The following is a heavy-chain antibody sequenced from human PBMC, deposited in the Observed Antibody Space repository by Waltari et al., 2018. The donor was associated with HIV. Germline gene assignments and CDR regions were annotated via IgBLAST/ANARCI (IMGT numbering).Heavy chain of an antibody. J-gene: IGHJ5*01. CDR1: VFSFISCA. CDR3: AKGAFDMVVVSALDS. D-gene: IGHD2-21*01. V-gene: IGHV3-23*01. CDR2: IRGSGSTT. Sequence: EVQLLESGGGSVQPGGSLSTSWAAPVFSFISCAMSWARPAPGKGLQWVSIIRGSGSTTYSADSVKGRVNISRDNSENTLYLQSNSLRAEDTAVYYCAKGAFDMVVVSALDSWGHGTLVTVSS.